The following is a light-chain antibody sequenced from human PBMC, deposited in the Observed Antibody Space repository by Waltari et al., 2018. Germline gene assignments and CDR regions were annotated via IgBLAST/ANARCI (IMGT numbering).Light chain of an antibody. CDR2: KDS. Sequence: SYELTQPPSVSVSTGQTARITCSGDALPKQHAYWYQQKPGKAPVLVIYKDSGRPSGIPERFSGSSSGTTVTLTISGVQAEDEADYYCQSADSSGTNVVFGGGTKLTVL. J-gene: IGLJ2*01. V-gene: IGLV3-25*03. CDR3: QSADSSGTNVV. CDR1: ALPKQH.